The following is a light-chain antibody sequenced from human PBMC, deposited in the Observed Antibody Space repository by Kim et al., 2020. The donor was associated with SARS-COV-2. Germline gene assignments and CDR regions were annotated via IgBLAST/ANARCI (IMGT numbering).Light chain of an antibody. CDR1: QSISSSQ. Sequence: IVLTQSPGTLSLSAGERATLSCRASQSISSSQLAWYQQRPGQAPRLLIYGTSSRATGIPDRFSGSGSGTDFSLTITRLEPEDFAVYYCQQHGTTFGPGTKVDIK. J-gene: IGKJ1*01. CDR3: QQHGTT. CDR2: GTS. V-gene: IGKV3-20*01.